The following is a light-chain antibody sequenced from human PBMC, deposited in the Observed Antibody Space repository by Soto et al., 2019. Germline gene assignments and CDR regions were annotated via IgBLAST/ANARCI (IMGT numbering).Light chain of an antibody. J-gene: IGKJ5*01. Sequence: ETGMTQSAATLSVYPGERATLSSRASQSVSSKLAWYQQKPGQAPRLLIYGASTRATGIPARFSGSGSGTDFTLTISSLEPEDFAVYYCQPRSNWATFGQGTRLEIK. CDR3: QPRSNWAT. V-gene: IGKV3-11*01. CDR2: GAS. CDR1: QSVSSK.